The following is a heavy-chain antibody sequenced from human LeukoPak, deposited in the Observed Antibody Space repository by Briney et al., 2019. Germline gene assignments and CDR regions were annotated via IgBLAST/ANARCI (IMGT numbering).Heavy chain of an antibody. CDR2: MNPVSANT. V-gene: IGHV1-8*03. J-gene: IGHJ4*02. CDR1: GYTFTSDD. CDR3: ARGGGYSYGALDY. Sequence: ASVKVSCKASGYTFTSDDINWVRQATGPGLQWMGWMNPVSANTGYAQKFQGRVTIPRNTSIRTAYMELSSLGSEDTAVYYCARGGGYSYGALDYWGQGTPVTVSS. D-gene: IGHD5-18*01.